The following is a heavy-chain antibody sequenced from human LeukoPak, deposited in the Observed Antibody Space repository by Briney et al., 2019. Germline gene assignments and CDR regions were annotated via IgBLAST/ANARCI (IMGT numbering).Heavy chain of an antibody. CDR3: ASGDYYYGMDV. V-gene: IGHV1-69*13. J-gene: IGHJ6*02. CDR2: IIPIFGTA. Sequence: GASVKVSCKASGGTFSSYAISWVRQAPGQGLEWMGGIIPIFGTANYAQKFQGRVTITAGESTSTAYMELSSLRSEDTAVYYCASGDYYYGMDVWGQGTTVTVSS. CDR1: GGTFSSYA.